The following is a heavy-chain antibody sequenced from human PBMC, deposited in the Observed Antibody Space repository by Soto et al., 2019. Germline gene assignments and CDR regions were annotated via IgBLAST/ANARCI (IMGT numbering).Heavy chain of an antibody. CDR1: GDAISDHN. CDR2: IFYSGTT. J-gene: IGHJ4*02. Sequence: SETLSLTCSVSGDAISDHNWSWIRQSPGKGLEWIGYIFYSGTTDYNPSLRSRVTMSLDTANKKISLDLSSVTPADTAVYDCARDHGSRWYFDAWGQGTLVTFSS. D-gene: IGHD6-13*01. CDR3: ARDHGSRWYFDA. V-gene: IGHV4-59*11.